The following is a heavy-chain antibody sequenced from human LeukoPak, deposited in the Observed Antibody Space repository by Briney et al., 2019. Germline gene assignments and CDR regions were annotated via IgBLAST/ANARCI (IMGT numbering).Heavy chain of an antibody. J-gene: IGHJ4*02. CDR1: GGSISSGGYY. D-gene: IGHD3-10*01. V-gene: IGHV4-30-4*01. CDR3: ARGRASGSGSYWGYYFDY. CDR2: IYYSGST. Sequence: PSQTLSLTCTVSGGSISSGGYYWSWIRQPPGESLEWIGYIYYSGSTYYHPSLKSRVTISVDTSKNQFSLKLSSVTAADTAVYYCARGRASGSGSYWGYYFDYWGQGTLVTVPS.